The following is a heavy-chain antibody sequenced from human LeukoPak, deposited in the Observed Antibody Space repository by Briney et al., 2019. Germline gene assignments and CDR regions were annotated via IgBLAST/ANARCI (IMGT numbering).Heavy chain of an antibody. CDR3: ARDDGSSGFDY. V-gene: IGHV3-33*08. CDR1: GFTFSSYA. J-gene: IGHJ4*02. Sequence: PGGSLRLSCAASGFTFSSYAMSWVRQAPGKGLEWVAVIWYDGSNRNYADSVKGRFAISRDNSKNTLYLRMNSLTVDDTAVYYCARDDGSSGFDYWGQGTLVTVSS. D-gene: IGHD6-25*01. CDR2: IWYDGSNR.